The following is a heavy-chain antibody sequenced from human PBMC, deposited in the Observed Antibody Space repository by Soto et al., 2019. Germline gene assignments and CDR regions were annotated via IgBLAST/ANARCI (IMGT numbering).Heavy chain of an antibody. CDR2: IIYSGST. CDR3: GRQPGHCGSTTCFGYYSVDV. Sequence: QLQLQQSGPRLVKPSETLSRTCSVSGGSISSSSYSWGWIRQPPGKGLEWIGTIIYSGSTHSNPSLAGAVAISPDTPNAQLCLRLSSVRAAATAVYYCGRQPGHCGSTTCFGYYSVDVWGQGTTVTVS. CDR1: GGSISSSSYS. D-gene: IGHD2-2*01. V-gene: IGHV4-39*01. J-gene: IGHJ6*02.